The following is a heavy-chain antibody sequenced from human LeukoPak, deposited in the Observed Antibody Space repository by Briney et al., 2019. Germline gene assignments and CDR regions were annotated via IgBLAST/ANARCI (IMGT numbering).Heavy chain of an antibody. CDR1: GFTVSSKY. V-gene: IGHV3-23*01. Sequence: GGSLRLSCAASGFTVSSKYMSWVRQAPGKGLEWVSAISGSGGGTYYADSVKGRFTISRDNSKNTLYLQMNSLRAEDTALYYCAKDTWQFAPDYYYYMDVWGKGTTVTVSS. J-gene: IGHJ6*03. CDR2: ISGSGGGT. D-gene: IGHD2-21*01. CDR3: AKDTWQFAPDYYYYMDV.